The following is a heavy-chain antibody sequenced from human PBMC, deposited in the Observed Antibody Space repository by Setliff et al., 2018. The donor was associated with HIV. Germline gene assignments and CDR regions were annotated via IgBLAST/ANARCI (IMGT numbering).Heavy chain of an antibody. CDR3: ATRPRIAARPFDY. CDR2: ISGSGGST. CDR1: GFTVSSNS. J-gene: IGHJ4*02. V-gene: IGHV3-23*01. D-gene: IGHD6-6*01. Sequence: GGSLRLSCAASGFTVSSNSMSWVRQAPGKGLEWVSAISGSGGSTYYADSVKGRFTISRDNSKNTLYLQMNSLRAADTAVYYCATRPRIAARPFDYWGQGMLVTVSS.